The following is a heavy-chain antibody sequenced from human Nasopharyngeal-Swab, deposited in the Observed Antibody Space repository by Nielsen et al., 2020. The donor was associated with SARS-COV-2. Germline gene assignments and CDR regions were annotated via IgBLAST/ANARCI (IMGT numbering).Heavy chain of an antibody. CDR1: GFTFSSYS. D-gene: IGHD6-13*01. V-gene: IGHV3-21*01. J-gene: IGHJ4*01. CDR3: AKALSGSWYVAGDY. Sequence: GESLKISCAASGFTFSSYSMNWVRQAPGKGLEWVSSISSSSSYIYYADSVKGRFTISRDNAKNSLYLQMNSLRAEDTAVYYCAKALSGSWYVAGDYWGQGTLVTVSS. CDR2: ISSSSSYI.